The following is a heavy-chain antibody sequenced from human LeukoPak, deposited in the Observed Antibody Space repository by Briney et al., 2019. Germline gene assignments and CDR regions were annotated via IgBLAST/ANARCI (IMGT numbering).Heavy chain of an antibody. Sequence: GGSLRLSCAASGFTFSNYWISWVRQAPGKGLEWVANIKEDGSDKYYVDSVKGRFTISRDNAKNSQYLQMNSLRAEDTAVYYCARDTGYNTFDYWGQGTLVTVSS. CDR2: IKEDGSDK. J-gene: IGHJ4*02. D-gene: IGHD5-24*01. CDR3: ARDTGYNTFDY. V-gene: IGHV3-7*05. CDR1: GFTFSNYW.